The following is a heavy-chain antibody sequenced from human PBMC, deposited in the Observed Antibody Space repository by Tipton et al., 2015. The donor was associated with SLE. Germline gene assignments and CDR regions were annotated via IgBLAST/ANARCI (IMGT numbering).Heavy chain of an antibody. V-gene: IGHV1-8*01. CDR2: MNPNSGNT. Sequence: QSGPEVKKPGAAVKVSCKASGYTFTSYDINWVRQATGQGLEWMGWMNPNSGNTGYAQKFQGRVTITRNTSISTAYMELSSLRSEDTAVYYCARGPSWSCYYYCFDYWGQGTLVTVSS. CDR1: GYTFTSYD. D-gene: IGHD3-3*01. CDR3: ARGPSWSCYYYCFDY. J-gene: IGHJ4*02.